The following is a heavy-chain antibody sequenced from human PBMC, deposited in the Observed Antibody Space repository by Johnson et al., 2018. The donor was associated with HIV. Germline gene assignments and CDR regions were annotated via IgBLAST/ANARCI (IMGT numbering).Heavy chain of an antibody. Sequence: VESGGGVVRPGGSLKVSCAASGFTFDDYGMSWVRQAPGKGLEWVSGINWNGGSTGYADSVKGRFTISRDNAKSSLFLQMNSLRAEDTALYYCAREGPTYYYDSTNGVFDIWGQGTMVTVSS. CDR3: AREGPTYYYDSTNGVFDI. V-gene: IGHV3-20*04. D-gene: IGHD3-22*01. CDR2: INWNGGST. J-gene: IGHJ3*02. CDR1: GFTFDDYG.